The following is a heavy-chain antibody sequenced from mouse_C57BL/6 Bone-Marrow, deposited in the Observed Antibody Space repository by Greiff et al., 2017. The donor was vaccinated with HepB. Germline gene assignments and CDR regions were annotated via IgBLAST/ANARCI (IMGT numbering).Heavy chain of an antibody. Sequence: EVQLVESGPGLVKPSQSLSLTCSVTGYSITSGYYWNWIRQFPGNKLEWMGYISYDGSNNYNPSLKNQISITRDTSKNQFFLKLNSVTTEDTATYVCARILLLWYFDVWGTGTTVTVSS. CDR1: GYSITSGYY. CDR2: ISYDGSN. J-gene: IGHJ1*03. D-gene: IGHD1-1*01. CDR3: ARILLLWYFDV. V-gene: IGHV3-6*01.